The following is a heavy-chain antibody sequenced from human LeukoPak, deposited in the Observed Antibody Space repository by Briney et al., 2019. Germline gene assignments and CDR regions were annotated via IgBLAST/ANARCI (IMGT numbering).Heavy chain of an antibody. V-gene: IGHV3-30*02. D-gene: IGHD6-19*01. CDR2: IRYDGSDK. CDR3: AKSIPTIAVAVSTRQ. Sequence: GGTLRLSCAASGFTFSSYGMRWVRQAPGKGLEWVAFIRYDGSDKHYADSVKGRFTISRDNSKNTLYLQMNSLRAEDTAVYYCAKSIPTIAVAVSTRQWGQGTLVTVSS. CDR1: GFTFSSYG. J-gene: IGHJ4*02.